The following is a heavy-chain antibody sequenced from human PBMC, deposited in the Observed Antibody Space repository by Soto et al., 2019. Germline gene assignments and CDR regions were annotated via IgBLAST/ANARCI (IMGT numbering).Heavy chain of an antibody. V-gene: IGHV2-26*01. D-gene: IGHD6-19*01. J-gene: IGHJ4*02. CDR1: GFSLSNARIG. CDR3: ARILGIAVAGTFDY. Sequence: QVTLKESGPVLVKPTETLTLTCTVSGFSLSNARIGVSCIRQPPGKALEGLAHIFSNDEKSYSTSLKSRLTSSKDTSNSQVVRTMTNMDSVDTATYYCARILGIAVAGTFDYWGQGTLVTVSS. CDR2: IFSNDEK.